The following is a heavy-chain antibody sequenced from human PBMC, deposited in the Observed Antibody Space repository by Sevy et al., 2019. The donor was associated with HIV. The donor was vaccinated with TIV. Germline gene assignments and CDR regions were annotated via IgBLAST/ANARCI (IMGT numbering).Heavy chain of an antibody. Sequence: GGSLRLSCAASGFTFSSYAMHWVRQAPGKGLEWVAVISYDGSNKYYADSVKGRFTISRDNSKNTLYLQMNSLSAEDTAVYYCARDSPSIAAAGVVYYFDYWGQGTLVTVSS. J-gene: IGHJ4*02. CDR1: GFTFSSYA. CDR3: ARDSPSIAAAGVVYYFDY. D-gene: IGHD6-13*01. V-gene: IGHV3-30-3*01. CDR2: ISYDGSNK.